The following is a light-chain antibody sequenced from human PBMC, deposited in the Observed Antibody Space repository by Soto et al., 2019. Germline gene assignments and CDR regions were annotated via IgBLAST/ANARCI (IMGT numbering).Light chain of an antibody. J-gene: IGKJ1*01. CDR3: QKYDTAPQT. CDR1: QGIIDY. CDR2: AAS. Sequence: DIQMTQSPSSLSASVGDTVTITCRASQGIIDYLAWYQQRPGKVPKLLIYAASTLQTGVPPRFSGSGAGTDFTLTIRSLQPEDVATYYCQKYDTAPQTFGPGTKVEIK. V-gene: IGKV1-27*01.